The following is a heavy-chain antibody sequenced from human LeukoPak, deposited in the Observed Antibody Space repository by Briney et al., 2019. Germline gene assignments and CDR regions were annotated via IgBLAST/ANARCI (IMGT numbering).Heavy chain of an antibody. CDR3: ARRREPTGYYYYMDV. CDR1: GYTFTSYG. CDR2: ISAYNGNT. J-gene: IGHJ6*03. V-gene: IGHV1-18*01. D-gene: IGHD1-26*01. Sequence: ASVKVSCKASGYTFTSYGISWVRQAPGQGLEWMGWISAYNGNTNYAQKLQGRVTMTTDTSTSTAYMELRSLRSDDTAVYYCARRREPTGYYYYMDVWGKGTTVTVSS.